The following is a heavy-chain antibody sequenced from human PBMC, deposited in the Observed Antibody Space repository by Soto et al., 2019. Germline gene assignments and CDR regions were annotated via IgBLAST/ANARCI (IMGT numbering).Heavy chain of an antibody. Sequence: QVQLVQSGAEVKKPGASVKVSCKASGYTFTSYGISWVRQAPGQGLEWMGWISAYNGNTNYAQKLQGRVTMTTDTSTSAAYMELRSLRSDDTAVYYCARDGEQQLVYPYYYYYGMDVWGQGTTVTVSS. D-gene: IGHD6-13*01. J-gene: IGHJ6*02. CDR3: ARDGEQQLVYPYYYYYGMDV. CDR2: ISAYNGNT. V-gene: IGHV1-18*01. CDR1: GYTFTSYG.